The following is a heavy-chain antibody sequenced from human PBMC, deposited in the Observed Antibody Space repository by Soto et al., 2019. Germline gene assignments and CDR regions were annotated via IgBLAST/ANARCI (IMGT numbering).Heavy chain of an antibody. V-gene: IGHV1-3*01. CDR3: ATDSGSYWAFDY. CDR2: INAANGNT. J-gene: IGHJ4*02. Sequence: ASVKVSCKASGYTFTSYAVHWVRQAPGQRLEWLGWINAANGNTKYSQKFQGRITITGDTSASTTYMELSSLTSEDTAVYYCATDSGSYWAFDYWGQGALVTVSS. CDR1: GYTFTSYA. D-gene: IGHD1-26*01.